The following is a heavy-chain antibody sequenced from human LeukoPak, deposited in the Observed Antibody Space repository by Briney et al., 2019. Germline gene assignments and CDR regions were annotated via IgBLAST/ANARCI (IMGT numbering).Heavy chain of an antibody. J-gene: IGHJ4*02. Sequence: GGSLRLSCAASGFTFSSYSMNWVRQAPGKGLEWVSYISSSSSTIYYADSVKGRFTVSRDNARNSLYLQMNSLKTEDTALYYCAKDGSLKSRLFWGYLDSWGQGVLVTVSS. CDR2: ISSSSSTI. V-gene: IGHV3-48*04. CDR3: AKDGSLKSRLFWGYLDS. CDR1: GFTFSSYS. D-gene: IGHD3-10*02.